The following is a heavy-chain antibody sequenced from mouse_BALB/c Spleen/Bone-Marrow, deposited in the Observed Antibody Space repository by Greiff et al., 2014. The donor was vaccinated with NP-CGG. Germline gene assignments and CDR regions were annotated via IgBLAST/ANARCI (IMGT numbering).Heavy chain of an antibody. V-gene: IGHV1S81*02. J-gene: IGHJ3*01. CDR3: ARDYGYDAGLGWFVY. D-gene: IGHD2-14*01. CDR2: INPSNGRT. CDR1: GYTFTSYW. Sequence: ESGAELVKPGASVKLSCKASGYTFTSYWMHWVKQRPGQGLEWIGEINPSNGRTNYNEKFKSKATLTVDKSSSTAYMQLSSLTSEDSAVYYCARDYGYDAGLGWFVYWGQGTLVTVSA.